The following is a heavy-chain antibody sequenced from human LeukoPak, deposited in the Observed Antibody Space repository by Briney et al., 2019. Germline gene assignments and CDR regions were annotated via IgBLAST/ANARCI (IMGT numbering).Heavy chain of an antibody. Sequence: PGGSLRLSCAASGFTFSDHYMDWVRQAPGKGLEWVGRTRNKANSYTTEYAASVQGRFTISRDDSKNSLYLQMNSLKTEDTAVYYCASAYDSSGYYYFFDYWGQGTLVTVSS. CDR3: ASAYDSSGYYYFFDY. CDR2: TRNKANSYTT. J-gene: IGHJ4*02. CDR1: GFTFSDHY. V-gene: IGHV3-72*01. D-gene: IGHD3-22*01.